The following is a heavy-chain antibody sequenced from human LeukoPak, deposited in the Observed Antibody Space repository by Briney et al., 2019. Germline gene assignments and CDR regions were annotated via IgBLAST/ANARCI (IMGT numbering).Heavy chain of an antibody. CDR1: RFTFSDHC. Sequence: GGSLRLSCAASRFTFSDHCMDWVRQAPGKGLEWVGRTRNKANSYTTEYAASVKGRFTISRDDSKKSLYLQMNSLKTEDTAVYYCARESGGGVLGCFDLWGRGTLVSVSS. D-gene: IGHD3-10*01. CDR3: ARESGGGVLGCFDL. J-gene: IGHJ2*01. CDR2: TRNKANSYTT. V-gene: IGHV3-72*01.